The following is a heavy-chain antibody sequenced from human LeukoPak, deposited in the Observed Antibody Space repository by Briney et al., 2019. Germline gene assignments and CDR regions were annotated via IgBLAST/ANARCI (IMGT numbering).Heavy chain of an antibody. CDR1: GYSFTSYW. J-gene: IGHJ4*02. D-gene: IGHD6-19*01. Sequence: GESLKISCKGSGYSFTSYWIGWVRQMPGKGLEWMGIIYPGDSDTRYGPSFQGQVTISADKSISTAYLQWNSLKASDTAMYYCASPSPGYSSGWYVWGQGTLVTVSS. V-gene: IGHV5-51*01. CDR2: IYPGDSDT. CDR3: ASPSPGYSSGWYV.